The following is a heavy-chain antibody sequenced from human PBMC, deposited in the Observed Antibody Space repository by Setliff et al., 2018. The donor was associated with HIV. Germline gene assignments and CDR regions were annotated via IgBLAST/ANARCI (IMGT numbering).Heavy chain of an antibody. CDR2: VIPFLATA. CDR3: ARSSPLYSRSFDAFDI. Sequence: GASVKVSCKASGGTFSGYTVNWVRQAPGQGLEWVGGVIPFLATANSAQTFQGRVRITADESSNTAFMELSSLRSDDTALYYCARSSPLYSRSFDAFDIWGQGTMVTVSS. V-gene: IGHV1-69*13. J-gene: IGHJ3*02. CDR1: GGTFSGYT. D-gene: IGHD6-6*01.